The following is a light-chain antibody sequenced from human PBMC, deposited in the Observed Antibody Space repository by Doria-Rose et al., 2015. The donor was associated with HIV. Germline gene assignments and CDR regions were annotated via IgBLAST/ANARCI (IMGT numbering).Light chain of an antibody. Sequence: TQSPESLGMSLGERATLNCKSNQSLLYTSKNYLAWYQQKPGQPPKLLIYWASTRRSGVPARFSGSGSGTDVTLTISSLEAEDVAVYYCQQYYDTPSFGPGTTVDIK. J-gene: IGKJ3*01. CDR1: QSLLYTSKNY. CDR2: WAS. V-gene: IGKV4-1*01. CDR3: QQYYDTPS.